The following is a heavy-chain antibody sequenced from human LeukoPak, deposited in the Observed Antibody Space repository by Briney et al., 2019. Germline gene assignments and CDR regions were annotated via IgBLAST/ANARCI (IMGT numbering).Heavy chain of an antibody. CDR2: INPNSGGT. CDR3: ASSPDGYGSGIDY. Sequence: GASVKVSCKASGYTFTGYYMHWVRQAPGQGLEWIGRINPNSGGTNYAQKFQGRVTMTRDTSISTAYMELSRLRSDDTAVYYCASSPDGYGSGIDYWGQGTLVTVSS. CDR1: GYTFTGYY. V-gene: IGHV1-2*06. D-gene: IGHD3-10*01. J-gene: IGHJ4*02.